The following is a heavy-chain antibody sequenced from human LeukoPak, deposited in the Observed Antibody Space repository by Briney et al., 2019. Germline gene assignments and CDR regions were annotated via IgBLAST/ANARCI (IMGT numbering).Heavy chain of an antibody. J-gene: IGHJ1*01. Sequence: PGGSLRLSCAASGFTFSSHAMHWVRQAPGKGLEWVAVISYDGSNKYYADSVKGRFIISRDNSKNTLYLQMNSLRAEDTAVYYCAKDFGSGYYRAEYFQHWGQGTLVTVSS. CDR3: AKDFGSGYYRAEYFQH. V-gene: IGHV3-30-3*01. D-gene: IGHD3-3*01. CDR1: GFTFSSHA. CDR2: ISYDGSNK.